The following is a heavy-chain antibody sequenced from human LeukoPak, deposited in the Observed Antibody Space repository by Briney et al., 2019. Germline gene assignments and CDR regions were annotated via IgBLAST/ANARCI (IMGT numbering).Heavy chain of an antibody. V-gene: IGHV3-30-3*01. CDR1: GFTFSTYA. CDR3: ARERYDSRWYTFGS. CDR2: ISYDESSK. Sequence: PGGSLRLSCAASGFTFSTYATYWVRQAPGKGLEWVAVISYDESSKYFADSVKGRFTISRDNSKNTLYLLMNSLRAEDTAVYYCARERYDSRWYTFGSWGQGTLVTVSS. D-gene: IGHD3-22*01. J-gene: IGHJ4*02.